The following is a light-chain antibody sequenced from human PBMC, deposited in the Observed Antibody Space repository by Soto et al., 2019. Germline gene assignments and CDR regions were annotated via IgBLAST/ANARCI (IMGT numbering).Light chain of an antibody. CDR2: DAS. CDR1: QSVSSY. V-gene: IGKV3-11*01. CDR3: QQRSNWPGT. Sequence: EIVMTQSPVTLSVSPWERATLSCRASQSVSSYLAWYQQKPGQAPRLLIYDASNRATGIPARFSGSGSGTDFTLTISSLEPEDFAVYYCQQRSNWPGTFGQGTKVDIK. J-gene: IGKJ1*01.